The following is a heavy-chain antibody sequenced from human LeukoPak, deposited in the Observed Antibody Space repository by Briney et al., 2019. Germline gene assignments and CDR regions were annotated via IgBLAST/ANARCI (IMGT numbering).Heavy chain of an antibody. CDR3: AKDLFAAAGTVDAFDI. CDR1: GFTFSSYG. J-gene: IGHJ3*02. V-gene: IGHV3-30*02. D-gene: IGHD6-13*01. Sequence: GGSLRLSCAASGFTFSSYGMHWVRQAPGKGLEWVAFIRYDGSNKYYADSVKGRFTISRDNSKNTLYLQMNSLRAEDTAVYYCAKDLFAAAGTVDAFDIWGQGTMVTVSS. CDR2: IRYDGSNK.